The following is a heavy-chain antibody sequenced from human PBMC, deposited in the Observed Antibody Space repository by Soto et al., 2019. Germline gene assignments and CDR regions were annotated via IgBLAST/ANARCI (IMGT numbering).Heavy chain of an antibody. CDR2: FDPEDGET. Sequence: ASVKVSCKVSGYTLTELSMHWVRQAPGKGLEWMGGFDPEDGETIYAQKFQGRVTMTEDTSTDTAYMELSSLRSEDTAVYYCATGLITMVRGVIMHRDVDYWGQGTLVTVSS. CDR3: ATGLITMVRGVIMHRDVDY. J-gene: IGHJ4*02. D-gene: IGHD3-10*01. V-gene: IGHV1-24*01. CDR1: GYTLTELS.